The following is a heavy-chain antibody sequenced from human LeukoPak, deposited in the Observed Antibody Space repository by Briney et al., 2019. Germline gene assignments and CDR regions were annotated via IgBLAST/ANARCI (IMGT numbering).Heavy chain of an antibody. CDR1: GFTFTSYA. J-gene: IGHJ4*02. D-gene: IGHD6-6*01. CDR3: ARRPSSSSPTYFDY. V-gene: IGHV3-23*01. Sequence: GGSLRLSCAASGFTFTSYAMSWVRQAPGEGLEWVSAISGSGGTSYYADSVKGRFTISRDNSKNTLYLQMNSLRGEDTAVYYCARRPSSSSPTYFDYWGQGTLVTVSS. CDR2: ISGSGGTS.